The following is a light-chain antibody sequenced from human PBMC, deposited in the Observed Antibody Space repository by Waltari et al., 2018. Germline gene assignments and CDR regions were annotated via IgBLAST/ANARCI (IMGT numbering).Light chain of an antibody. CDR3: FFSCLSYTGPWV. V-gene: IGLV7-46*01. J-gene: IGLJ3*02. Sequence: QPVVTQAPSLTVSPGGTVTLTCGSSTGAVSSGQRPFRLKQKPGQVPRTLIYETSKKHAWTPARLLDSLLSGKPALTLTGARRGDGADYYCFFSCLSYTGPWVFGGGTNLTVL. CDR1: TGAVSSGQR. CDR2: ETS.